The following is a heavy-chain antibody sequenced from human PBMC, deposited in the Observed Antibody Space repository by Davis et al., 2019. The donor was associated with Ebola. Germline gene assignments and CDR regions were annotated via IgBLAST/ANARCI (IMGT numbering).Heavy chain of an antibody. V-gene: IGHV3-73*01. CDR2: IRSKANSYAT. Sequence: GESLKISCAASGFTFSGSAMHWVRQASGKGLEWVGRIRSKANSYATAYAASVKGRFTISRDDSKNTAYLQTNSLKTEDTAVYYCEVSIAAAGYDAFDIWGQGTMVTVSS. CDR3: EVSIAAAGYDAFDI. CDR1: GFTFSGSA. D-gene: IGHD6-13*01. J-gene: IGHJ3*02.